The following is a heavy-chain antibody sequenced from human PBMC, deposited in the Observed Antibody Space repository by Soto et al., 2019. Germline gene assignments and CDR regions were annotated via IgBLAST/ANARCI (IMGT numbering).Heavy chain of an antibody. CDR1: GYTFTSYG. CDR3: ARDVRPYCSSTSCYPNWFDP. Sequence: QVQLVQSGAEVKKPGASVKVSCKASGYTFTSYGISWVRQAPGQGLEWMGWIRAYNGNTNYAQKLQGRVTMTTDTSTSTAYMELRSLRSDDTAVYYCARDVRPYCSSTSCYPNWFDPWGQGTLVTVSS. CDR2: IRAYNGNT. V-gene: IGHV1-18*01. J-gene: IGHJ5*02. D-gene: IGHD2-2*01.